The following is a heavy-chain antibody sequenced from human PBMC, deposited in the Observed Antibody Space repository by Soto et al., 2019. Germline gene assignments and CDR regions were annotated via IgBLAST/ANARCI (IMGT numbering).Heavy chain of an antibody. J-gene: IGHJ4*02. V-gene: IGHV3-21*02. CDR2: ISRSSSFI. D-gene: IGHD1-7*01. Sequence: EVQLVESGGGLVKPGGYLTLSCVASGFTFSIYSMNWVRQAPGKGLEWVSSISRSSSFIYYTDSVKSRFIISSDNAENLLYLQMNSLRAEDTAVYYCARNMTSGTNDYWGQVALVTVSS. CDR1: GFTFSIYS. CDR3: ARNMTSGTNDY.